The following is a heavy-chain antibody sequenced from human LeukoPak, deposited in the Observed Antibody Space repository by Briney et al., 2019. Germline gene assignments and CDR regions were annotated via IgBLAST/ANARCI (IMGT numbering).Heavy chain of an antibody. CDR1: GFTFSSYW. Sequence: GGSLRLSCAASGFTFSSYWMTWVRQAPGKGLEWVSGISWNSGSIGYADSVKGRFTISRDNAKNSLYLQMNSLRAEDTALYYCAKDMGPYYDSSGYYSVWGQGTLVTVSS. CDR2: ISWNSGSI. J-gene: IGHJ4*02. V-gene: IGHV3-9*01. CDR3: AKDMGPYYDSSGYYSV. D-gene: IGHD3-22*01.